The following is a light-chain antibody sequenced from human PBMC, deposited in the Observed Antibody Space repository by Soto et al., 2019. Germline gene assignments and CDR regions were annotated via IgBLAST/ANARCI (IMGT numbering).Light chain of an antibody. CDR1: SGSIASNY. Sequence: NFMLTQPHSVSESPGKTVTISCTGSSGSIASNYVQWFQQSPGSAPTTVIYEDNKRPSGVPDRFSGSIDSSSNSASLTISGLKTEDEADYYCQSYGDNNQVFGGGTKLTVL. J-gene: IGLJ3*02. CDR3: QSYGDNNQV. V-gene: IGLV6-57*02. CDR2: EDN.